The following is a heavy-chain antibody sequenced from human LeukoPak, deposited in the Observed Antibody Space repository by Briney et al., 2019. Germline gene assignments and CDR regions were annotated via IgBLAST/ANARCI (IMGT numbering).Heavy chain of an antibody. CDR2: IIPIFGTA. CDR3: ARDLGGGYDFYYFDY. V-gene: IGHV1-69*13. Sequence: SVKVSCKASGGTFSIYAISWVPQAPGQGLEWMGGIIPIFGTANYAQKFQGRVMITADESTSTAYMELSSLRSEDTAVYYCARDLGGGYDFYYFDYWGQGTLVTVSS. J-gene: IGHJ4*02. D-gene: IGHD3-3*01. CDR1: GGTFSIYA.